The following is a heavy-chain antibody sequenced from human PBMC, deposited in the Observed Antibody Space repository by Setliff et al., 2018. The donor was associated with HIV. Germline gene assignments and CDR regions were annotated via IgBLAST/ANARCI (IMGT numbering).Heavy chain of an antibody. CDR3: ARSPVTGTGAFDV. V-gene: IGHV1-18*01. J-gene: IGHJ3*01. CDR2: ISPYNGHT. Sequence: ASVKVSCKASDYTFTSYGINWVRQAPGQGLEWMGWISPYNGHTKYAQKFQGRVTLTTDTPTNTAYLELRSLTSDDTAVYYCARSPVTGTGAFDVWGQGTMVTVSS. CDR1: DYTFTSYG. D-gene: IGHD6-19*01.